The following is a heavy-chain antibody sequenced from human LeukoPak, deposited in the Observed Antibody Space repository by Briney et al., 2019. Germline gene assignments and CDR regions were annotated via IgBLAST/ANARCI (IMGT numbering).Heavy chain of an antibody. D-gene: IGHD3-10*01. J-gene: IGHJ6*02. CDR2: ISSSSSYI. V-gene: IGHV3-21*01. CDR3: ARDSGYYGSGSYYYYGMDV. Sequence: GGSLRLSCAASGFTFSSYSMNWVRQAPGKGLEWVSSISSSSSYIYYAGSVKGRFTISRDNAKNSLYLQMNSLRAEDTAVYYCARDSGYYGSGSYYYYGMDVWGQGTTVTVSS. CDR1: GFTFSSYS.